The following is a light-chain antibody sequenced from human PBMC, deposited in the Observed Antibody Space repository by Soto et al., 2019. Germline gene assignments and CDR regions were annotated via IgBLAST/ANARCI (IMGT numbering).Light chain of an antibody. CDR3: QQYSSSPYT. CDR1: QSVSSNY. CDR2: GAS. Sequence: EIELTQSPVTRSLSPGERATLSCRASQSVSSNYLAWYQQKPGQAPRLLIYGASTRATGIPDRFSGSGSGTDFTLTVSRLEPEEREVYYCQQYSSSPYTFGQGTRLELK. J-gene: IGKJ2*01. V-gene: IGKV3-20*01.